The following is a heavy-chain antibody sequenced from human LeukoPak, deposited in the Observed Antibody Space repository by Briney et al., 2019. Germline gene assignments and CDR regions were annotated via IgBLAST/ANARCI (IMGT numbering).Heavy chain of an antibody. D-gene: IGHD3-10*01. CDR2: INHSGST. Sequence: LRLSCAASGFAFSDYYMTWIRQPPGKGLEWIGEINHSGSTNYNPSLKSRVTISVDTSKSQFSLKLSSVTAADTAVYYCARREVFSLVRGVAPRYFDYWGQGTLVTVSS. CDR1: GFAFSDYY. CDR3: ARREVFSLVRGVAPRYFDY. J-gene: IGHJ4*02. V-gene: IGHV4-34*01.